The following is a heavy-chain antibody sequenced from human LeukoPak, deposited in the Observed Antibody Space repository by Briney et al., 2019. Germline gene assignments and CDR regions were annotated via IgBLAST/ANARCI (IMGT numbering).Heavy chain of an antibody. V-gene: IGHV4-4*07. Sequence: SETLSLTCTVSGGSISSYYWSWIRQPPGKGLEWIGRIYTSGSTNYNPSLKSRVTMSVDTSKNQFSLKLSSVTAADTAVYYCARDRSSSWYVDDAFDIWGQGTMVTVSS. CDR2: IYTSGST. CDR3: ARDRSSSWYVDDAFDI. J-gene: IGHJ3*02. D-gene: IGHD6-13*01. CDR1: GGSISSYY.